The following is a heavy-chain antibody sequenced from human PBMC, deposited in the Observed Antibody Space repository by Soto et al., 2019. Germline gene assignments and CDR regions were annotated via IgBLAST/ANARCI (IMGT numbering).Heavy chain of an antibody. V-gene: IGHV1-69*01. CDR2: IIPLFGTT. D-gene: IGHD6-13*01. J-gene: IGHJ5*02. CDR3: ARAAIHGSSVYFWFDP. Sequence: QVQLVQSGSEVKMPGSSVKVSCKTSGGTFSRHAINWVRQAPGHGLEWMGGIIPLFGTTNYAQKFKGRVTISADESTSTAYIELSSLTSEDAAVYYCARAAIHGSSVYFWFDPWGQGTLVTVSS. CDR1: GGTFSRHA.